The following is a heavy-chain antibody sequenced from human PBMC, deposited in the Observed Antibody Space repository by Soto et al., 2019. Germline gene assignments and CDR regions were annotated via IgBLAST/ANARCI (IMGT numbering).Heavy chain of an antibody. CDR2: ISYDGSNK. CDR1: GFTFSSYA. J-gene: IGHJ6*02. D-gene: IGHD3-9*01. Sequence: PGGSLRLSCAASGFTFSSYAMHWVRQAPGKGLEWVAVISYDGSNKYYADSVKGRFTISRDNSKNTLFLQMNSLRAEDTAVYYCARVRTLLRYFDWLLSAYYGMDVWGQGTTVTVSS. CDR3: ARVRTLLRYFDWLLSAYYGMDV. V-gene: IGHV3-30-3*01.